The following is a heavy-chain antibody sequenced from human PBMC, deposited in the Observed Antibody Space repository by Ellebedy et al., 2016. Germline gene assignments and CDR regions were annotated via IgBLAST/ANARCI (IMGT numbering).Heavy chain of an antibody. CDR3: AKGKPVWELLHYYFDY. D-gene: IGHD1-26*01. Sequence: GESLKISXAASGFTFSSYAMSWVRQAPGKGLEWVAVISYDGSNKYYADSVKGRFTISRDNSKNTLYLQMNSLRAEDTAVYYCAKGKPVWELLHYYFDYWGQGTLVTVSS. V-gene: IGHV3-30*18. CDR2: ISYDGSNK. J-gene: IGHJ4*02. CDR1: GFTFSSYA.